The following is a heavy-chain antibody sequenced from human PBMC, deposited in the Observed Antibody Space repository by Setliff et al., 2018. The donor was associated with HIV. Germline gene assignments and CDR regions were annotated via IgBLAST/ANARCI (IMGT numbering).Heavy chain of an antibody. CDR3: ARAYDILTGYFDY. J-gene: IGHJ4*02. CDR2: ISVYNGYT. Sequence: RASVKVSCKTSGYTFTSFYNHWVRQAPGQGLEWMGWISVYNGYTNYAQKVRDRVTMTADTSTSTAYMELRSLRSDDTAVYYCARAYDILTGYFDYWGQGTLVTVSS. CDR1: GYTFTSFY. V-gene: IGHV1-18*04. D-gene: IGHD3-9*01.